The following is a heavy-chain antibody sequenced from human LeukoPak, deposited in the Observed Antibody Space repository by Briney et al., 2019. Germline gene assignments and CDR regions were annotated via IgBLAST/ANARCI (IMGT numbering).Heavy chain of an antibody. CDR3: ARDSTYSGSYFTI. J-gene: IGHJ4*02. Sequence: SETLSLTCAVYGGSFSGYYWSWIRQPPGKGLEWIGEINHSGSTNYNPSLKSRVTISVDTSKNQFSLKLSSVTAADTAVYYRARDSTYSGSYFTIWDQGTLVTVSS. V-gene: IGHV4-34*01. CDR1: GGSFSGYY. D-gene: IGHD1-26*01. CDR2: INHSGST.